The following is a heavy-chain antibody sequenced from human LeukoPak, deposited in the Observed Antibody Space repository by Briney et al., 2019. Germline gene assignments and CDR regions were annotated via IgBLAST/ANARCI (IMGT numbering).Heavy chain of an antibody. D-gene: IGHD1-1*01. CDR3: AKALNWNPDYYHYGLDV. Sequence: PGGSLRLSCAVSGFTFGIYAMTWVRQTPGKGLEWVSGISGRGSSTYYADSVKGRLTISRDNSKNTLYLQMNTLRAEDTAVYYCAKALNWNPDYYHYGLDVWGQGTTVTVSS. CDR1: GFTFGIYA. CDR2: ISGRGSST. V-gene: IGHV3-23*01. J-gene: IGHJ6*02.